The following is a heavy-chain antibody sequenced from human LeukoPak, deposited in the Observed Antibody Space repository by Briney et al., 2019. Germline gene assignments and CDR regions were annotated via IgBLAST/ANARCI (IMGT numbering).Heavy chain of an antibody. Sequence: SSETLSLTCAVYGGSFSGYYWSWIRQPPGKGLEWIGEINHSGSTNYNPSLKSRVTISVDTSKNQFSLKLSSVTAADTAVYYCARANIAVALDYWGQGTLVTVSS. CDR3: ARANIAVALDY. V-gene: IGHV4-34*01. J-gene: IGHJ4*02. CDR2: INHSGST. D-gene: IGHD6-19*01. CDR1: GGSFSGYY.